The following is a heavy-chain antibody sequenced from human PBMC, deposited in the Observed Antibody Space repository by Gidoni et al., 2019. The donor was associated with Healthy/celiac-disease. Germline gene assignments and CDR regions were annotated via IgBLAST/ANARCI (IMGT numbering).Heavy chain of an antibody. V-gene: IGHV4-34*01. CDR1: GGSFSGYY. CDR2: INHSGST. D-gene: IGHD1-26*01. Sequence: QVQLQQWGAGLLKPSETLSLTCAVYGGSFSGYYWSWIRQPPGKGLEWIGEINHSGSTNYNPSLKSRVTISVDTSKNQFSLKLSSVTAADTAVYYCARDKSFLPYYYYGMDVWGQGTTVTVSS. CDR3: ARDKSFLPYYYYGMDV. J-gene: IGHJ6*02.